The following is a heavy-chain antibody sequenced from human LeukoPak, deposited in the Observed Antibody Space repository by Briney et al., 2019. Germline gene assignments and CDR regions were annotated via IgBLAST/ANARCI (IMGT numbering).Heavy chain of an antibody. J-gene: IGHJ3*02. CDR3: ARRNPMTQDAFDI. CDR1: GYRFTSYW. CDR2: IYPGDSDA. V-gene: IGHV5-51*01. Sequence: GESLKISCQGSGYRFTSYWIGWVRQMPGKGLKWMGIIYPGDSDARYSPSFQGQVTISADKSISTAHLQWSSLKASDTAMYYCARRNPMTQDAFDIWGQGTMVTVSS. D-gene: IGHD2-21*02.